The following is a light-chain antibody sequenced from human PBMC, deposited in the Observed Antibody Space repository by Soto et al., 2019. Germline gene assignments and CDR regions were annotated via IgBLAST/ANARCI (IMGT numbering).Light chain of an antibody. Sequence: EIVMTQSPATLSVSPGERATLSCRANQSVSSNLAWYQQKPGQAPRLLISGASTRATGIPDRFRGSGSGTEFTLTISSLQSEDFAVYYCQEYNNWPALTFGGGTKVDIK. CDR2: GAS. V-gene: IGKV3-15*01. J-gene: IGKJ4*01. CDR1: QSVSSN. CDR3: QEYNNWPALT.